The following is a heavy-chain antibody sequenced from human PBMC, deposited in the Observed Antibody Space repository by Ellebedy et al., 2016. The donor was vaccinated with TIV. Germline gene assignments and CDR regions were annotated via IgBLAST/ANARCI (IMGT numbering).Heavy chain of an antibody. J-gene: IGHJ5*02. D-gene: IGHD3-22*01. Sequence: GESLKISXADSGFTFRNYSMNWVRQAPGKGLEWISSITRSSTFIYYADSVKGRFTISRDNAKRSLHLQMNSLTVDDTALYFCARDRSSGWLDLWGRGTLVTVSS. CDR2: ITRSSTFI. V-gene: IGHV3-21*01. CDR3: ARDRSSGWLDL. CDR1: GFTFRNYS.